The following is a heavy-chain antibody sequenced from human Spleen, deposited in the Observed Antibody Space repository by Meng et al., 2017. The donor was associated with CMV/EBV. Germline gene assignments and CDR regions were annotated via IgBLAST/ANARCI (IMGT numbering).Heavy chain of an antibody. CDR1: GYTFTSYD. CDR2: MNPNSGNT. Sequence: ASVQVSCKASGYTFTSYDINWVRQATGQGLEWMGWMNPNSGNTGYAQKFQGRVTMTRNTSISTAYMELSSLRSEDTAVYYCARASLSGTTWDYYYGMDVWGQGTTVTVSS. V-gene: IGHV1-8*01. D-gene: IGHD1-7*01. CDR3: ARASLSGTTWDYYYGMDV. J-gene: IGHJ6*02.